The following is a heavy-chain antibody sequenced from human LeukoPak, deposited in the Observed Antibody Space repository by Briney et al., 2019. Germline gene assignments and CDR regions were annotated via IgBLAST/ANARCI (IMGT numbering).Heavy chain of an antibody. CDR2: FYTSGST. V-gene: IGHV4-61*02. J-gene: IGHJ6*03. CDR3: AAEGGNSYYYYYMDV. Sequence: SDTLSLTCSVSGGSLSSGSYYWSWIRQPAGKGLEWIGRFYTSGSTNYNPSLKSRVTTSVDTSKNQFSLTLSSVTAADTAVYYCAAEGGNSYYYYYMDVWGKGTTVTISS. CDR1: GGSLSSGSYY. D-gene: IGHD4-23*01.